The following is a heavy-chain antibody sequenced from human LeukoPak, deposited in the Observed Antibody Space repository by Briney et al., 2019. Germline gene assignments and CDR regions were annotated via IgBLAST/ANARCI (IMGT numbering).Heavy chain of an antibody. D-gene: IGHD6-6*01. CDR3: ARGRYDKSSEAYSYYYMDV. CDR1: DGSISNYY. CDR2: IDYSGST. J-gene: IGHJ6*03. Sequence: WETLSLTCTVSDGSISNYYWSWIRQPPGKGLEWMGYIDYSGSTNYNPFLKSRVTISVDTSKNHFSLKVNSVTAADTAVYYCARGRYDKSSEAYSYYYMDVWGKGTTVTVSS. V-gene: IGHV4-59*01.